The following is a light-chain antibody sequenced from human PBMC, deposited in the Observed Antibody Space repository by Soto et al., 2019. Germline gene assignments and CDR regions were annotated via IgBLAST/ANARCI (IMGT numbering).Light chain of an antibody. V-gene: IGKV3-11*01. CDR1: QSVNTY. CDR2: DAS. J-gene: IGKJ1*01. Sequence: EGVLTQSRATLYLSQRKRATLSCRASQSVNTYLAWYQQNPGQAPRLLIHDASNRATGIPARFSGSGSGTDFTLTISSLQSEDFAVYYCQQYNNWPRTFGQGTKV. CDR3: QQYNNWPRT.